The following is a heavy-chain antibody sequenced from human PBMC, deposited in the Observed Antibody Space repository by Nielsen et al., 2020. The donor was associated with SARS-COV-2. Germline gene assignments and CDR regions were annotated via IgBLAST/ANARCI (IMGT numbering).Heavy chain of an antibody. D-gene: IGHD1-20*01. V-gene: IGHV3-53*01. CDR1: GFTVSSNY. J-gene: IGHJ4*02. CDR3: ARSITGTTTSFDY. CDR2: IYSGGST. Sequence: GGSLRLSCAASGFTVSSNYMSWVRQAPGKGLEWVSVIYSGGSTYYADSVKGRFTISRDNSKNTLYLQMNSLRAEDTAVYYCARSITGTTTSFDYWGQGTLVTVSS.